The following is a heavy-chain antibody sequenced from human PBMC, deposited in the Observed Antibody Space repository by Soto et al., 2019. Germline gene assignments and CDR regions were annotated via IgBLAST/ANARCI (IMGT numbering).Heavy chain of an antibody. Sequence: SETLSLTCTVSGGSISSGGYYWSWIRQHPGKGLEWIGYIYYSGSTYYNPSLKSRVTISVDASKNQFSLKLSSVTAADTAVYYCARDFTDSSGPTLGMGVWGQGTTVTVSS. J-gene: IGHJ6*02. CDR2: IYYSGST. D-gene: IGHD6-19*01. CDR1: GGSISSGGYY. CDR3: ARDFTDSSGPTLGMGV. V-gene: IGHV4-31*03.